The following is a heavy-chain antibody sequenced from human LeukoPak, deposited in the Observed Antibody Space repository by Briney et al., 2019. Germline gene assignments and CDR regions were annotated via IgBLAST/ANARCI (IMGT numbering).Heavy chain of an antibody. Sequence: SETLSLTCTVSAGSLSGFYWTWIRQSPEKGLEWIGFVYYTGSTKYNPSLESRVTISVDTSKSQFSLKLTSVTAADTAVYYCARDRGSGTLNNWFDPWGQGALVIVSS. V-gene: IGHV4-59*01. J-gene: IGHJ5*02. D-gene: IGHD3-10*01. CDR2: VYYTGST. CDR1: AGSLSGFY. CDR3: ARDRGSGTLNNWFDP.